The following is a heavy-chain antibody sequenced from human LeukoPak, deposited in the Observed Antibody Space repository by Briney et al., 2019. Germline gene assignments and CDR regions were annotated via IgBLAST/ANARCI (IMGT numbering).Heavy chain of an antibody. J-gene: IGHJ5*02. CDR2: INHSGST. CDR3: ARVRCSSTSCYRSYWFDP. V-gene: IGHV4-34*01. CDR1: GGSFSGYY. D-gene: IGHD2-2*01. Sequence: SETLSLTCAVYGGSFSGYYWSWIRQPPGKGLEWIGEINHSGSTNNNPSLKSRVTISVDTSKNQFSLKLSSVTAADTAVYYCARVRCSSTSCYRSYWFDPWGQGTLVTVSS.